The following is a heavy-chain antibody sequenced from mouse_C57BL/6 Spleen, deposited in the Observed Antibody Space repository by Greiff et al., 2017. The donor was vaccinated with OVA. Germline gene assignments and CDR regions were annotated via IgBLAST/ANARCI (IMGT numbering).Heavy chain of an antibody. CDR3: VRDGAMVTRAWFAY. V-gene: IGHV10-3*01. CDR1: GFTFNTYA. D-gene: IGHD2-2*01. CDR2: IRSKSSNYAT. Sequence: EVMLVESGGGLVQPKGSLKLSCAASGFTFNTYAMHWVRQAPGKGLEWVARIRSKSSNYATYYADSVKDRFTISRDDSQSMLYLQMNNLKTEDTAMYYCVRDGAMVTRAWFAYWGKGTLVTVSA. J-gene: IGHJ3*01.